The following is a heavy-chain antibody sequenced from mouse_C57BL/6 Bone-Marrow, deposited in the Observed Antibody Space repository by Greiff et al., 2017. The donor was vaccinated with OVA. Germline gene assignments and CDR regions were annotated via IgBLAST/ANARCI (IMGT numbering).Heavy chain of an antibody. V-gene: IGHV1-59*01. CDR1: GYTFTSYW. D-gene: IGHD1-3*01. J-gene: IGHJ2*01. CDR2: IDPSDSYT. Sequence: VQLQQPGAELVRPGTSVKLSCKASGYTFTSYWMHWVKQRPGQGLEWIGVIDPSDSYTNYNQKFKGKATLTVDTSSSTAYMQLSSLTSADSAVYYCARRSGYFDYWGQGTTLTVSS. CDR3: ARRSGYFDY.